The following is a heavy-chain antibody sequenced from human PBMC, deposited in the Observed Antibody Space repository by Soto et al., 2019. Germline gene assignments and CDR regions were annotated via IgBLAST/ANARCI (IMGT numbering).Heavy chain of an antibody. CDR3: DGSGYYHNSGMDV. J-gene: IGHJ6*02. Sequence: QLQLQESGSGLVKPSQTLSLTCAVSGGSISSGGYSWSWIRQPPGKGMGWIGYIYHSGSTYYNPTLQSRVTISVDRSQNQFSLKLSSVTAADTAVYYCDGSGYYHNSGMDVWGQGTTVTVSS. CDR1: GGSISSGGYS. V-gene: IGHV4-30-2*01. D-gene: IGHD3-22*01. CDR2: IYHSGST.